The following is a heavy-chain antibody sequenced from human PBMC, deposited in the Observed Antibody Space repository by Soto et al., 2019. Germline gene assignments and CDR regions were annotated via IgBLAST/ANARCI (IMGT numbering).Heavy chain of an antibody. Sequence: QVQLQESGPGLVKPSGTLSLTCAVSGGSISSSHWWTWVRQSPRKGLEYIGEISHSGTSNSNPSLKSRVTLSVDRSKNHFSLTLTSVTAADTAVYYCARVVLSITRGAFDAWGQGTPVIVSS. D-gene: IGHD1-20*01. CDR2: ISHSGTS. V-gene: IGHV4-4*02. J-gene: IGHJ3*01. CDR3: ARVVLSITRGAFDA. CDR1: GGSISSSHW.